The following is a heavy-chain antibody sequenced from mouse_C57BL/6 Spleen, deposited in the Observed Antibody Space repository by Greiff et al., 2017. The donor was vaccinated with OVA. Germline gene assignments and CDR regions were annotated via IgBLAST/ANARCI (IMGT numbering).Heavy chain of an antibody. Sequence: QVQLQQSGAELVMPGASVKLSCKASGYTFTSYWMHWVKQRPGQGLEWIGEIDPSDSYTNYNQKFKGKSTLTVDKSSSTAYMQLSSLTSEDSAVYYCARMIYYGSSSYYFDYWGQGTTLTVSS. J-gene: IGHJ2*01. CDR1: GYTFTSYW. CDR3: ARMIYYGSSSYYFDY. D-gene: IGHD1-1*01. V-gene: IGHV1-69*01. CDR2: IDPSDSYT.